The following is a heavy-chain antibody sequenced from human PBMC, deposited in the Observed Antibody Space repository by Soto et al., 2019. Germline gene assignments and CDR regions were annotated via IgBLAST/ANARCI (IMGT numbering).Heavy chain of an antibody. CDR2: IYYSGST. Sequence: QVQLQESGPGLVKPSETLSLTCTVSGGSVSSGSYYWSWIRQPPGKGQEWIGYIYYSGSTNYNPSLKSQVTISVATSKNQCSLKLSSVTAADTAVYYCARDNPPRGVIGYYYGMDVWGQGTTVTVSS. D-gene: IGHD3-10*01. CDR3: ARDNPPRGVIGYYYGMDV. V-gene: IGHV4-61*01. J-gene: IGHJ6*02. CDR1: GGSVSSGSYY.